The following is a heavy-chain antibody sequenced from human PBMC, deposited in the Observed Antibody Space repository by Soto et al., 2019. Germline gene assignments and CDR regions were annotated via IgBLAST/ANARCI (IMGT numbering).Heavy chain of an antibody. J-gene: IGHJ4*02. Sequence: GGSLRLSCAASGFTFDDYAMHWVRQAPGKGLEWVSLISWDGGSTYYADSVKGRFTISRDNSKNSLYLQMNSLRAEDTALYYCARQVGSWYYFDYWGQGTLVTVSS. D-gene: IGHD6-13*01. CDR3: ARQVGSWYYFDY. V-gene: IGHV3-43D*03. CDR2: ISWDGGST. CDR1: GFTFDDYA.